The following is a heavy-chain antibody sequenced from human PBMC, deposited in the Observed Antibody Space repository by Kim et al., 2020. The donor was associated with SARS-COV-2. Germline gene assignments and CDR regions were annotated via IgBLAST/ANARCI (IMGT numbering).Heavy chain of an antibody. J-gene: IGHJ6*02. CDR2: ISYDGSNK. CDR1: GFTFSSYG. V-gene: IGHV3-30*18. Sequence: GGSLRLSCAASGFTFSSYGMHWVRQAPGKGLEWVAVISYDGSNKYYADSVKGRFTISRYNSKNTLYLQMNSLRAEDTAVYYCAKGGRGYYYGSGSYYTDGSYYYYGMDVWGQGTTVTVSS. D-gene: IGHD3-10*01. CDR3: AKGGRGYYYGSGSYYTDGSYYYYGMDV.